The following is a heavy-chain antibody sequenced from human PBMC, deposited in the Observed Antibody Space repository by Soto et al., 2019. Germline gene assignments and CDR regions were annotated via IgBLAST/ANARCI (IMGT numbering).Heavy chain of an antibody. V-gene: IGHV3-23*01. CDR1: GFTFGSYA. CDR2: ISGGGGDT. Sequence: GGSLRLSCAASGFTFGSYAMSWVRQAPGKGLQWVSTISGGGGDTYYADSVKGRFTISRDNSENTLFLQMNSLTVEDTAVYYCAKDRLTSGTTVRLDPWGLGTLVTISS. D-gene: IGHD1-1*01. J-gene: IGHJ5*02. CDR3: AKDRLTSGTTVRLDP.